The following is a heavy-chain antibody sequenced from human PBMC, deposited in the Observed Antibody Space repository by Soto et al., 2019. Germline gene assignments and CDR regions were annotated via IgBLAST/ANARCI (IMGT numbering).Heavy chain of an antibody. CDR2: IYYSGST. V-gene: IGHV4-39*01. J-gene: IGHJ3*02. CDR1: GGSISSSSYY. CDR3: ARHVNPWAQGAFDI. D-gene: IGHD7-27*01. Sequence: QLQLQESGPGLVKPWETLSLTCTVSGGSISSSSYYWGWIRHPPGKGLEWIGNIYYSGSTYYNPSLKSRVTISVDTSKNQFSLKLSSVTAADTAVYYCARHVNPWAQGAFDIWGQGTMVTVSS.